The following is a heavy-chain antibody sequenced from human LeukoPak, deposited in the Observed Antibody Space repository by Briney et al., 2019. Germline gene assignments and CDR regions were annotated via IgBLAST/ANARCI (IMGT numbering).Heavy chain of an antibody. CDR3: ARDPGVVVASGWFDP. CDR1: GFTFSSYW. J-gene: IGHJ5*02. D-gene: IGHD2-15*01. V-gene: IGHV3-7*01. CDR2: IKKDGSEK. Sequence: GGSLRLSCAASGFTFSSYWMSWVRQVPGKGLEWVANIKKDGSEKKYVDSVKGRFTISRDNAENSLYLQMNSLRVEDTAVYYCARDPGVVVASGWFDPWGQGTLVTVSS.